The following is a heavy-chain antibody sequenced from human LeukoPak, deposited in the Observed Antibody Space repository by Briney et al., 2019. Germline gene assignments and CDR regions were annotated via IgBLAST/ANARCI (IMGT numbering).Heavy chain of an antibody. Sequence: GGSLRLSCAASGFTFRSYWMSWVRQAPGKGLEWVASIKQDGSEKYYVDSVKGRFTISRDNAKNSLNLQMNSLRAEDTAVYYCARHPNYYDSSGYYKGFDCWGQGTLVTVSS. D-gene: IGHD3-22*01. CDR3: ARHPNYYDSSGYYKGFDC. CDR1: GFTFRSYW. J-gene: IGHJ4*02. CDR2: IKQDGSEK. V-gene: IGHV3-7*03.